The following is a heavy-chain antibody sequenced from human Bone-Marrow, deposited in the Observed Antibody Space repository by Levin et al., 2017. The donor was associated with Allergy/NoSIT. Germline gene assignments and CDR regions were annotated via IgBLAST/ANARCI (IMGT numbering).Heavy chain of an antibody. D-gene: IGHD3-3*01. V-gene: IGHV3-23*01. CDR2: VSGSGVTT. CDR3: AKDLKAGLRFLPGVQWLFDY. J-gene: IGHJ4*02. CDR1: GFTFSSYA. Sequence: GESLKISCAASGFTFSSYAMSWVRQAPGRGLEWVSAVSGSGVTTYYADSVKGRFTISRDNSKNTLYLQMNSLRAEDTAVYYCAKDLKAGLRFLPGVQWLFDYWGQGTLVTVSS.